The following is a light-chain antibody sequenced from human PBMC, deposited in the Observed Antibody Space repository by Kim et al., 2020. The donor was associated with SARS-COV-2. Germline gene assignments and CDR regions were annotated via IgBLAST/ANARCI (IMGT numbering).Light chain of an antibody. CDR1: QSINIW. Sequence: EIQMTQSPSTLSASVGDRVTITCRASQSINIWLAWYQQKPGTAPKLLIYKASTLESGVPSRFSGSASGTEFTLTISSLQPDDFATYYCQQYESYPYTFGQGTKLEI. V-gene: IGKV1-5*03. J-gene: IGKJ2*01. CDR2: KAS. CDR3: QQYESYPYT.